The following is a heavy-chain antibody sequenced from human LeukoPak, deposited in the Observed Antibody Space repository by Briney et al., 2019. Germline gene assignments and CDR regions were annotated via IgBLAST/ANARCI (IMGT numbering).Heavy chain of an antibody. D-gene: IGHD3-3*01. CDR1: GFTFSSYA. J-gene: IGHJ5*02. CDR2: ISGSGGST. V-gene: IGHV3-23*01. CDR3: AKDFTPYYDFWSGYYRGPWFDP. Sequence: GGSLRLSCAASGFTFSSYAMSWVRQAPGKGLEWVSAISGSGGSTYYADSVKDRFTISRDNSKNTLYLQMNSLRAEDTAVYYCAKDFTPYYDFWSGYYRGPWFDPWGQGTLVTVSS.